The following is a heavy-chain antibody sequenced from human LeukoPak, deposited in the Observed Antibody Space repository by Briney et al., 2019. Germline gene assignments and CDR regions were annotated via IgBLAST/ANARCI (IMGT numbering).Heavy chain of an antibody. Sequence: SETLSLTXTVSGGSISSSSYYSGWIRQPPGKGLKWIGSIYYSGSTYYNPSLKSRVTISVDTSKNQFSLKLSSVTAADTAVYYCARFFSSWIPFDYWGQGTLVTVSS. D-gene: IGHD6-13*01. CDR1: GGSISSSSYY. V-gene: IGHV4-39*01. CDR3: ARFFSSWIPFDY. J-gene: IGHJ4*02. CDR2: IYYSGST.